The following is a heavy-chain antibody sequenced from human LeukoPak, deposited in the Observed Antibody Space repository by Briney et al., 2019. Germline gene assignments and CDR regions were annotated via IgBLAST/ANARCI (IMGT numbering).Heavy chain of an antibody. CDR2: IYSDGDT. Sequence: GGSLRLSCAASGLTVTNNYWNWVRQPPGKGPEWISLIYSDGDTRYADSVKGRFTFSRDNSKNTLYLQMNSLRAEDTAVYYCTYGDYPLTYWGQGTLVSVSS. J-gene: IGHJ4*02. D-gene: IGHD4-17*01. CDR3: TYGDYPLTY. V-gene: IGHV3-66*01. CDR1: GLTVTNNY.